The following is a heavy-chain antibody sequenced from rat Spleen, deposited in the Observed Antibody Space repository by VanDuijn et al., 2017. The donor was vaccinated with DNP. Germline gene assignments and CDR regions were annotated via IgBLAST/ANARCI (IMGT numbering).Heavy chain of an antibody. Sequence: EVQLVESGGGLVQPGRSLKLSCVASGFTFSDHNMAWVRRAPKKGLEWVATIAFDGRSTFYRDSVRGRVTISRENAKSVLFLEMGSLRSEDTATYYCARHDYDRPNDFYSMDVWGQGTSVIVSS. CDR2: IAFDGRST. D-gene: IGHD1-12*01. CDR3: ARHDYDRPNDFYSMDV. J-gene: IGHJ4*01. CDR1: GFTFSDHN. V-gene: IGHV5-7*01.